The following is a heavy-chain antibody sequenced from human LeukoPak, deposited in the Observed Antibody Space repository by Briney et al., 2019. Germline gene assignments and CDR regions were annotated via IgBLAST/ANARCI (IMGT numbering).Heavy chain of an antibody. CDR3: ARDSSSSLDY. CDR1: GFTFSSYA. D-gene: IGHD6-6*01. Sequence: GGSLRLSCAASGFTFSSYAMHWVRQAPGKGLEWVAVISYDGSNKYYADSVKGRVTISRDNSKNTLYLQMNSLRAEDTAVYYCARDSSSSLDYWAREPWSPSPQ. V-gene: IGHV3-30-3*01. CDR2: ISYDGSNK. J-gene: IGHJ4*02.